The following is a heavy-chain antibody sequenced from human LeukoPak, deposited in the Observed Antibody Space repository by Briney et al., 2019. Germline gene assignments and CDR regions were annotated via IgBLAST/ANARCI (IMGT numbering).Heavy chain of an antibody. V-gene: IGHV4-61*02. CDR1: GGSISSGSYD. J-gene: IGHJ4*02. D-gene: IGHD5-24*01. CDR3: AREVEMATIY. Sequence: SQTLSLTCTVSGGSISSGSYDWSWIRQPAGKGLEWIGRIYPSGSTNYIPSLKSRVPISVDTSKTQFSLKLSSVTAADTAVYYCAREVEMATIYWGQGTLVTVSS. CDR2: IYPSGST.